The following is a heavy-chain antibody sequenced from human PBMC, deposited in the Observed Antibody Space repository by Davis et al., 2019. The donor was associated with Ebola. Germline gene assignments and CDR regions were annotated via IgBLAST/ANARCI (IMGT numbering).Heavy chain of an antibody. D-gene: IGHD6-13*01. J-gene: IGHJ1*01. CDR1: GFTFSSYA. CDR2: ISGSGGST. CDR3: AKSLWYSSSWSAEYFQH. V-gene: IGHV3-23*01. Sequence: PGGSLRLSCAASGFTFSSYAMSWVRQAPGKGLEWVSAISGSGGSTYYTDSVKGRFTISRDNAKNSLYLQMNSLRAEDTAVYYCAKSLWYSSSWSAEYFQHWGQGTLVTVSS.